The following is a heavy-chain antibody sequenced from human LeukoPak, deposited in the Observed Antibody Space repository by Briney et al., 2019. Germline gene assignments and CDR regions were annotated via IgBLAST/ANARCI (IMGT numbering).Heavy chain of an antibody. D-gene: IGHD6-13*01. CDR3: ARKAAAGMRYWFDP. CDR2: INPNSGGT. V-gene: IGHV1-2*02. Sequence: GASVKVSCKASGYTFTGYYMHWVRQAPGQGLEWMGWINPNSGGTNYAQKFQGRVTMTRDTSISTAYMELSRLRSDDTAVYYCARKAAAGMRYWFDPWGQGTLVTVSS. CDR1: GYTFTGYY. J-gene: IGHJ5*02.